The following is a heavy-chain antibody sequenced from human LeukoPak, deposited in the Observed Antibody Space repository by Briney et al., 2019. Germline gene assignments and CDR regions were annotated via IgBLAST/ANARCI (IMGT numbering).Heavy chain of an antibody. CDR3: ARDSSGYYRGWFDP. D-gene: IGHD3-22*01. J-gene: IGHJ5*02. V-gene: IGHV4-59*01. CDR1: GGSISSYY. Sequence: NSSETLSLTCTVSGGSISSYYWSWIRQPPGKGLEWIGYIYYSGSTNYNPSLKSRVTISVDTSKNQFSLKLSSVTAADTAVYYCARDSSGYYRGWFDPWGQGTLVTVSS. CDR2: IYYSGST.